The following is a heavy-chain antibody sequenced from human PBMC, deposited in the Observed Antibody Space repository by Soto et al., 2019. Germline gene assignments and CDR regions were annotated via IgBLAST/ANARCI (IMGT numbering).Heavy chain of an antibody. CDR2: INPNNGGT. D-gene: IGHD3-3*01. V-gene: IGHV1-2*04. CDR3: ARGSTPKYYDFWSGSRRPYGMDV. J-gene: IGHJ6*02. Sequence: AASVKVSCKASGYPFTGYYMHWVRQAPGQGLEWMGWINPNNGGTNYAQKFQGWVTMTRDTSISTAYMELSRLRSEDTAVYYCARGSTPKYYDFWSGSRRPYGMDVWGQGITVSVS. CDR1: GYPFTGYY.